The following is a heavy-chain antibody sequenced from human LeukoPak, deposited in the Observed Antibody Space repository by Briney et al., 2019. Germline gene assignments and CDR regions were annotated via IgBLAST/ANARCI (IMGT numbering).Heavy chain of an antibody. V-gene: IGHV3-11*01. J-gene: IGHJ4*02. CDR3: AKPSESLGATPFDY. CDR2: ISHNGDTV. D-gene: IGHD1-26*01. Sequence: GGSLRLSCAASGFTFSDYYMSWFRQAPGKGLEWVSYISHNGDTVYYADSVKGRFTVSRDNAKNSLYLQMNSLRAEDTALYYCAKPSESLGATPFDYWGQGTLVTVSS. CDR1: GFTFSDYY.